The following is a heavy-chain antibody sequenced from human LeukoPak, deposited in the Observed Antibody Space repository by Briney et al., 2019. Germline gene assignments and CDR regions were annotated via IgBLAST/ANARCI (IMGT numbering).Heavy chain of an antibody. J-gene: IGHJ6*02. CDR3: ARDGGPGSGSYSYYYYGMDV. D-gene: IGHD3-10*01. Sequence: ASVTVSCKASGYTFTGYYMHWVRQAPGQGLEWMGWINPNSGGTDYAQKFQGRVTMTRDTSISTAYMELSRLRSDDTAVYYCARDGGPGSGSYSYYYYGMDVWGQGTTVTVSS. CDR2: INPNSGGT. V-gene: IGHV1-2*02. CDR1: GYTFTGYY.